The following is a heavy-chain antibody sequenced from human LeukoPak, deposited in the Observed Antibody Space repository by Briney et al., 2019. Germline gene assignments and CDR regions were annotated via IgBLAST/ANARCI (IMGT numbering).Heavy chain of an antibody. CDR1: GGSFSGYY. CDR2: INHSGST. CDR3: GRVRGYFDY. Sequence: SETLSLTCAVYGGSFSGYYWSWIRQPPGKGLEWIGEINHSGSTNYNPSLKSRVTISVDTSKNQFSLKLSSVTAADTAVYYCGRVRGYFDYWGQGTLVTVSS. V-gene: IGHV4-34*01. J-gene: IGHJ4*02. D-gene: IGHD3-10*01.